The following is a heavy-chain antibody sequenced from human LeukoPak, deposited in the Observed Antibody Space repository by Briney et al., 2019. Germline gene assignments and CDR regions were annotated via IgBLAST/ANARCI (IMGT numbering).Heavy chain of an antibody. D-gene: IGHD5-18*01. CDR2: IYSGGST. J-gene: IGHJ4*02. V-gene: IGHV3-53*01. CDR3: AKVGYSYGPPLDY. CDR1: GFTVSSNY. Sequence: PGGSLRLSCAASGFTVSSNYMSWVRQAPGKGLEWVSVIYSGGSTYYADSVKGRFTISRDNSKNTLYLQMNSLRAEDTAVYYCAKVGYSYGPPLDYWGQGTLVTVSS.